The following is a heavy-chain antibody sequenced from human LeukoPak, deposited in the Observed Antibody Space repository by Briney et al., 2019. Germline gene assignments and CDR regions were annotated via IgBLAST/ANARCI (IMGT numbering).Heavy chain of an antibody. V-gene: IGHV4-31*03. CDR3: ARDTGYFDY. CDR1: GGSISSGTYS. CDR2: IYYSGST. D-gene: IGHD4-11*01. Sequence: PSQTLSLTCTVSGGSISSGTYSWSWIRQHPGKGLEWIGDIYYSGSTYYNPSLKSRVTISLDTSKKQFSLKLSSVTAADTAVYYCARDTGYFDYWGQGTLITVSS. J-gene: IGHJ4*02.